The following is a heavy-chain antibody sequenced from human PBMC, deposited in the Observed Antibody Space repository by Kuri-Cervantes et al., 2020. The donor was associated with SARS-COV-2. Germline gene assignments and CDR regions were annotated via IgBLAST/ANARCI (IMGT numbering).Heavy chain of an antibody. CDR1: GGSISSYY. V-gene: IGHV4-59*01. CDR2: IYFTGNT. J-gene: IGHJ4*02. D-gene: IGHD2-21*01. Sequence: SETLSLTCSVSGGSISSYYWSWIRQPPGKGLEWIGNIYFTGNTNYNPALGSRVTISIDTPKNQFSLMLGSLTAADTAVYYCASRFGDYGQFDYWGQGTLVTVSS. CDR3: ASRFGDYGQFDY.